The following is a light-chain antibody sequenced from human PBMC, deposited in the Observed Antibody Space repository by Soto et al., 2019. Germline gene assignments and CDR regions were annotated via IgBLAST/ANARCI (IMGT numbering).Light chain of an antibody. CDR3: QQYGSSPPLT. V-gene: IGKV3-20*01. CDR2: GAS. CDR1: QSLSASY. J-gene: IGKJ4*01. Sequence: EIVLTQSPGTLSLSPGERATLFCRASQSLSASYLAWYQQKPGQAPRLLVYGASSRATGIPDRFSGSGSGTDFTLIISRLEPEDFAVYYCQQYGSSPPLTFGGGTKVEIK.